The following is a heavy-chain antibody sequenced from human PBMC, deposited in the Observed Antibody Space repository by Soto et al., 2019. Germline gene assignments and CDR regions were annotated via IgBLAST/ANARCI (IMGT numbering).Heavy chain of an antibody. CDR1: GFTFRSYA. CDR2: ISSNGGST. CDR3: VKGTYCSSTSCYSNWFDP. J-gene: IGHJ5*02. Sequence: GGSLRLSCSASGFTFRSYAMHWVRQAPGKGLEYVSAISSNGGSTYYADSVKGRFTISRDNSKNTLYLQMSSLRAEDTAVYYCVKGTYCSSTSCYSNWFDPWGQGTLVTVSS. D-gene: IGHD2-2*01. V-gene: IGHV3-64D*06.